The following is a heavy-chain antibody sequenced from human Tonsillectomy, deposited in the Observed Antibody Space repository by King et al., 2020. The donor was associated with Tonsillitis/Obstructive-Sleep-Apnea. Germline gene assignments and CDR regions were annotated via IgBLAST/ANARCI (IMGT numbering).Heavy chain of an antibody. Sequence: MQLVQSGAEVKKPGASVKVSCKVSGYTFTSYYMHWVRQAPGQGLEWMAIINPNGGTTSNAQKFQGRVTLTRDTSTSTVYMELSSLRSDDTAVYFCAGRGQNYFDYWGQGTLVTVSP. CDR1: GYTFTSYY. CDR2: INPNGGTT. V-gene: IGHV1-46*01. CDR3: AGRGQNYFDY. D-gene: IGHD2/OR15-2a*01. J-gene: IGHJ4*02.